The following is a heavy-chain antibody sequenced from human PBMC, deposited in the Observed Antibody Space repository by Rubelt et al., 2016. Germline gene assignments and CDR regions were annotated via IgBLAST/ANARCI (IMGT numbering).Heavy chain of an antibody. Sequence: QLQESGPGLVKPSETLSLTCTVSSDSLSTTLYYWGWIRQSPGMGLEWIGSIFYNGVTYVNPSLKSRITVSVDTSKNQFSRKLSSVTAADTAVYFCARDRDLGDCSGGSCYTDYWGQGTLVTVSS. CDR3: ARDRDLGDCSGGSCYTDY. V-gene: IGHV4-39*07. J-gene: IGHJ4*02. D-gene: IGHD2-15*01. CDR2: IFYNGVT. CDR1: SDSLSTTLYY.